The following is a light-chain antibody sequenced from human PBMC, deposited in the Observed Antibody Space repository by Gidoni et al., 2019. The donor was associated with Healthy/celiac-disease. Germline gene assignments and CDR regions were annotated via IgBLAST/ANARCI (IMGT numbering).Light chain of an antibody. Sequence: ETVLTQSPGTLSLSPGERATISCRASQSVSSSYLAWYQQKPSQAPSLLIYGASSSATGIPDSFSGSGSGTDFTLTISRLEPEDFAVYFCQQYDSSPPMCSFGQGTKLEIK. CDR3: QQYDSSPPMCS. J-gene: IGKJ2*04. V-gene: IGKV3-20*01. CDR2: GAS. CDR1: QSVSSSY.